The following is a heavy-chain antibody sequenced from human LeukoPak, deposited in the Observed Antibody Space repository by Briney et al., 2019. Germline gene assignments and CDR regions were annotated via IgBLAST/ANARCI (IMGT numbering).Heavy chain of an antibody. V-gene: IGHV4-59*01. CDR1: GGSISSYY. CDR3: AREVNYYDSSGFDY. D-gene: IGHD3-22*01. J-gene: IGHJ4*02. Sequence: SETLSLTCTVSGGSISSYYWSWIRQAPGKGLEWIGYIYYSGSTNYNPSLKSRVTISVGTSKNQFSLKLSSVTAADTAVYYCAREVNYYDSSGFDYWGQGTLVTVSS. CDR2: IYYSGST.